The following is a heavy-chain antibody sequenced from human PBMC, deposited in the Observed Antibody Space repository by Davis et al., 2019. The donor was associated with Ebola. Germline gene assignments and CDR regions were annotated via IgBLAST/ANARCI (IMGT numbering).Heavy chain of an antibody. CDR3: ARDRPIGDGASDSFDI. V-gene: IGHV1-18*04. Sequence: AASVKVSCKASNYTFPNYGISWVRQAPGQGLEWMRWISAYNGITTHAQKLQGRLTMTTDTSTTTVYMELRSLRSDDTAVYYCARDRPIGDGASDSFDIWGQGTMVTVSS. CDR2: ISAYNGIT. CDR1: NYTFPNYG. D-gene: IGHD6-6*01. J-gene: IGHJ3*02.